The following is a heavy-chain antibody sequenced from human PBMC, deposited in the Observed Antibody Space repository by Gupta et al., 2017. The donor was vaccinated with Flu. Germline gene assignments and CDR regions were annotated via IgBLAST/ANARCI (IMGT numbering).Heavy chain of an antibody. V-gene: IGHV3-23*01. J-gene: IGHJ4*02. CDR3: AKARFLEWLTAGLDY. CDR1: GFTFSSYA. CDR2: ISGSGGST. D-gene: IGHD3-3*01. Sequence: EVQLLESGGGLVQPGGSLRLSCAASGFTFSSYAMSWARQAPGKGLEWVSAISGSGGSTYYADSVKGRFTISRDNSKNTLYLQMNSLRAEDTAVYYCAKARFLEWLTAGLDYWGQGTLVTVSS.